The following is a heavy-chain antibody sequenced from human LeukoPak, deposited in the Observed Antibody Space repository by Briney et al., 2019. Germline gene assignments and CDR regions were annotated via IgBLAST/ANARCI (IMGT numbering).Heavy chain of an antibody. Sequence: PGGSLRLSCAASGFTFSSYAMHWVRKAPGKGLDLVAVISYDGSNKYYADSVKGRFTISRDNSKNKLYLQMNSLGAEDTAVYYCARATLIYYYGSGSYDYWGQGTLVTVSS. J-gene: IGHJ4*02. CDR3: ARATLIYYYGSGSYDY. V-gene: IGHV3-30*04. CDR1: GFTFSSYA. CDR2: ISYDGSNK. D-gene: IGHD3-10*01.